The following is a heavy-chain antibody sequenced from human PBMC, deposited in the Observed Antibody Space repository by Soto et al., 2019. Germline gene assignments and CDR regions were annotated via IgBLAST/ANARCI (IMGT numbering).Heavy chain of an antibody. CDR3: ARDYYDSSGPRGYWFDP. D-gene: IGHD3-22*01. J-gene: IGHJ5*02. CDR1: GYTFTGYY. Sequence: ASVKVSCKASGYTFTGYYMHWVRQAPGQGLEWMGWINPNSGGTNYAQKFQGRVTMTRDTSISTAYMELSRLRSDDTAVYYCARDYYDSSGPRGYWFDPWGHGTLVTVSS. CDR2: INPNSGGT. V-gene: IGHV1-2*02.